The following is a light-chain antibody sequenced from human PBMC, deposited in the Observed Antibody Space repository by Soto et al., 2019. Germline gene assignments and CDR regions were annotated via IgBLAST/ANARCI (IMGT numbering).Light chain of an antibody. J-gene: IGKJ5*01. Sequence: IHLTQSPSSLSSSVGDRVTITFRASQGISSYLAWYQQKPGKAPKLLIYAASTLQSGVPSRFSGSGSGTDFTLTISSLQPEDFATYYCQQLNSYPITLGQGTRLEIK. V-gene: IGKV1-9*01. CDR2: AAS. CDR1: QGISSY. CDR3: QQLNSYPIT.